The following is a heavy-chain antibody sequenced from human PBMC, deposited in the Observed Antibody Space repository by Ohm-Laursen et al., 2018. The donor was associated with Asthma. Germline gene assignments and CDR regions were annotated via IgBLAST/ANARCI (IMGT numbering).Heavy chain of an antibody. D-gene: IGHD6-13*01. CDR1: GFTFSNFA. CDR2: ISGSGGST. CDR3: AKERSSSWPF. J-gene: IGHJ4*02. Sequence: SLRLSCAASGFTFSNFAMTWVRQAPGKGLEWVSAISGSGGSTYYADSVRGRFTISRDNSRNTLFLQMNSLRAEDTAVYYCAKERSSSWPFWGQGTLVTVSS. V-gene: IGHV3-23*01.